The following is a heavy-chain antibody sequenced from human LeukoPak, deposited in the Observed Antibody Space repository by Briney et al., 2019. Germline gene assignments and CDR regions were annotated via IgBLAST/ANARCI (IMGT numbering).Heavy chain of an antibody. Sequence: ASVKVSCKASGYTFTSYAMHWVRQAPGQRLEWMGWINACNGNTKYSQKFQGSVTITRDTSASTAYMELSSLRSEDMAVYYCARGVNYGDYDWYFDLWGRGTLVTV. D-gene: IGHD4-17*01. V-gene: IGHV1-3*01. J-gene: IGHJ2*01. CDR3: ARGVNYGDYDWYFDL. CDR2: INACNGNT. CDR1: GYTFTSYA.